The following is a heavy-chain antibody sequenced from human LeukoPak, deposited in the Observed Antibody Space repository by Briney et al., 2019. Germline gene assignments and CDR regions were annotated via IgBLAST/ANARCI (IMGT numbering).Heavy chain of an antibody. D-gene: IGHD2-21*02. CDR1: GGSFSGYY. V-gene: IGHV4-34*01. J-gene: IGHJ5*02. CDR2: INHSGST. Sequence: SETLSLTCAVYGGSFSGYYWSWIRQPPGKGLEWIGEINHSGSTNYNPSLKSRVTISVDTSKNQFSLKLSSVTAADTAVYYCARDCGPPGGDLWFDPWGQGTLVTVSS. CDR3: ARDCGPPGGDLWFDP.